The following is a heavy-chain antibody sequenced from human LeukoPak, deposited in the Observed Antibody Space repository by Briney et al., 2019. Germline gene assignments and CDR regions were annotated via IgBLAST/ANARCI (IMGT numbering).Heavy chain of an antibody. V-gene: IGHV4-34*01. CDR3: ARAQHDYGDYEGRSFDY. CDR1: GGSFSGYY. J-gene: IGHJ4*02. Sequence: PSETLSLTCAVYGGSFSGYYWSWIRQPPGKGLEWIGSIHYSGSTYYNPSLKSRVTISVDTSKNQFSLKLSSVTAADTAVYYCARAQHDYGDYEGRSFDYWGQGTLVTVSS. CDR2: IHYSGST. D-gene: IGHD4-17*01.